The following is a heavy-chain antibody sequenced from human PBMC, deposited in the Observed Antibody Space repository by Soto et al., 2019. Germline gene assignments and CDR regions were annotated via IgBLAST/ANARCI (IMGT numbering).Heavy chain of an antibody. D-gene: IGHD3-3*01. CDR1: GFTFSSYA. CDR2: ISGSGGST. J-gene: IGHJ4*02. Sequence: RRLSCAASGFTFSSYAMSWVRQAPGKGLEWVSAISGSGGSTYYADSVKGRFTISRDNSKNTLYLQMNSLRAEDTAVYYCAKEPKEGYDFWSGFSFNDYWGQGTLVTVSS. V-gene: IGHV3-23*01. CDR3: AKEPKEGYDFWSGFSFNDY.